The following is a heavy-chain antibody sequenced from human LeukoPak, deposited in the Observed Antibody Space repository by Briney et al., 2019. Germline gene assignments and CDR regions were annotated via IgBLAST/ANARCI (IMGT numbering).Heavy chain of an antibody. J-gene: IGHJ4*02. CDR1: GFTFNTYW. V-gene: IGHV3-74*01. CDR3: ARVVYFDSSGYRHFDY. D-gene: IGHD3-22*01. Sequence: GGSLRLSCAASGFTFNTYWLHWVRPAPGKGLVWVSHINNDGSITNYADSVKGRFTISRDNAKNRLYLQMNSLRAEDTAVYYCARVVYFDSSGYRHFDYWGQGTLVTVSS. CDR2: INNDGSIT.